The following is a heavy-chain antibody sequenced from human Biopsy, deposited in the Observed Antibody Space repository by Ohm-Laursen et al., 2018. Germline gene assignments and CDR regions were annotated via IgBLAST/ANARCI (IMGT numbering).Heavy chain of an antibody. D-gene: IGHD3-3*01. CDR1: GESMGTYY. Sequence: SDTLSLTCTVSGESMGTYYWTWIRQPPGKGLEWIAFIYYSGTTNKNPSLKSRVTISVDTSKRQFYLELSSVTAADTAIYYCARVRGGFLEWFDYWGQGTLITVSS. CDR2: IYYSGTT. CDR3: ARVRGGFLEWFDY. J-gene: IGHJ5*01. V-gene: IGHV4-59*07.